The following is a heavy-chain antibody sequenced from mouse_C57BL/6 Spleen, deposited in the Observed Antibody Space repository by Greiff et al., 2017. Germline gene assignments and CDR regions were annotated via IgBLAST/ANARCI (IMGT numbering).Heavy chain of an antibody. CDR3: ARQAYGSSRWFAY. Sequence: VQLQQSGTELVKPGASVKMSCKASGYTFTSYWITWVKQRPGQGLEWIGDIYPGSGSTNYNEKFKSKATLTVDTSSSTAYMQLSSLTSEDSAVYYCARQAYGSSRWFAYWGQGTLVTVSA. CDR1: GYTFTSYW. CDR2: IYPGSGST. V-gene: IGHV1-55*01. D-gene: IGHD1-1*01. J-gene: IGHJ3*01.